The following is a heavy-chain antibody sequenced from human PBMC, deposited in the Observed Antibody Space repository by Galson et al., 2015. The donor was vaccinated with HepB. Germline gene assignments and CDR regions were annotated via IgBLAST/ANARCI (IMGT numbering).Heavy chain of an antibody. J-gene: IGHJ4*02. Sequence: SLRLSCAASGFIVSSNYISWVRQAPGKGLEWVSVIYSAGDTYYVDSVRGRFTISRDNSKNTVYLQMNSLRAEDTAMYYCARGYSKSWFSGLGYWGQGTLVTVSS. CDR1: GFIVSSNY. CDR2: IYSAGDT. V-gene: IGHV3-53*01. D-gene: IGHD5-12*01. CDR3: ARGYSKSWFSGLGY.